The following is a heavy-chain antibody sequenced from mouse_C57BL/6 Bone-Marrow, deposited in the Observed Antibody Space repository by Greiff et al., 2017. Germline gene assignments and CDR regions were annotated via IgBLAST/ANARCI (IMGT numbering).Heavy chain of an antibody. D-gene: IGHD1-1*01. Sequence: VQLQQPGAELVRPGSSVKLSCKASGYTFTSYWMHWVKQRPIQGLEWIGNIDPSDSETHYNQKFKDKATLTVDKSSSTAYLQLSSLTSEDSAVYYGSRTHYGSSPYYFDGWGQGTTLTVAS. CDR2: IDPSDSET. J-gene: IGHJ2*01. CDR3: SRTHYGSSPYYFDG. CDR1: GYTFTSYW. V-gene: IGHV1-52*01.